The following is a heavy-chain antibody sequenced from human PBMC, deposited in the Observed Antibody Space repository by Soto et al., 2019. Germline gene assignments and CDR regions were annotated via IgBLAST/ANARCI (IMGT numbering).Heavy chain of an antibody. D-gene: IGHD4-17*01. J-gene: IGHJ4*02. Sequence: EVRLVESGGGLVQPGGSLRLSCAASGFTVGNNSMSWVRQAPGKGLEWVSVTYSGGDTRYADYVKGRFTRSKDSNKNTVYLQMDSLRAEDTAVYFCAGNGTVTALGYWGQGSLVTVSS. CDR2: TYSGGDT. CDR1: GFTVGNNS. V-gene: IGHV3-66*01. CDR3: AGNGTVTALGY.